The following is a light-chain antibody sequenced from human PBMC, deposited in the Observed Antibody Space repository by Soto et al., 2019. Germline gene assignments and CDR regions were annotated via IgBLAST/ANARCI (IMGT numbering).Light chain of an antibody. CDR3: QQYGSSPRT. CDR2: GAS. Sequence: LSPGERATLSCRASQSVSSSFLAWYQQKVGQAPRLLIYGASSRATGIPDRFSGSGSGTDFTLSISRLEPEDFAVYYCQQYGSSPRTFGQGTRLEIK. V-gene: IGKV3-20*01. CDR1: QSVSSSF. J-gene: IGKJ5*01.